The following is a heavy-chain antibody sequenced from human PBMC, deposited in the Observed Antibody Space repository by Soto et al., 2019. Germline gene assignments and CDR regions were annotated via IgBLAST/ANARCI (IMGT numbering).Heavy chain of an antibody. V-gene: IGHV3-74*01. CDR3: ARERSRSTTYFDY. D-gene: IGHD1-1*01. Sequence: GGSLRLSCVASGFPFSSYWMHWVRPAPGKGPVWVSRINSDGSSTSYADSVKGRFTISRDNAKNTLYLQMNSLRAEDTAVYYCARERSRSTTYFDYWGQGTLVTVSS. CDR2: INSDGSST. CDR1: GFPFSSYW. J-gene: IGHJ4*02.